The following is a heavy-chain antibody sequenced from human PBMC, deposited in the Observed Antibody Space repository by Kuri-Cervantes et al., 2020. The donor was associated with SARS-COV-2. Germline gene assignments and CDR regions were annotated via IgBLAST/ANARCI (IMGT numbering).Heavy chain of an antibody. Sequence: SETLSLSFTVSGGSISSYYWTWIREPPGKGLEWIGYIYYSGSTNYNPSIKRRDTISVDTSKNQFSLKLSSVTAADTDVYYCARDLGYSYAEGAFDIWGQGTMVTVSS. D-gene: IGHD5-18*01. CDR1: GGSISSYY. V-gene: IGHV4-59*01. J-gene: IGHJ3*02. CDR2: IYYSGST. CDR3: ARDLGYSYAEGAFDI.